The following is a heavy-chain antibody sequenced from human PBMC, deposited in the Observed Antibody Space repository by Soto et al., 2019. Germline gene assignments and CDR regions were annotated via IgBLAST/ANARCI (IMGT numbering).Heavy chain of an antibody. Sequence: QVQLVQSGAEVKKPGASVKVSCKASGYTFTSYGITWVRQAPGQGLEWMGWISAYNGNTNYAQKLQGRVTMTTYTYTSTAYMELRSLRSDDTAVYSCASTDSRPQDFDYWGQGTLVTVSS. CDR1: GYTFTSYG. D-gene: IGHD6-13*01. V-gene: IGHV1-18*01. J-gene: IGHJ4*02. CDR3: ASTDSRPQDFDY. CDR2: ISAYNGNT.